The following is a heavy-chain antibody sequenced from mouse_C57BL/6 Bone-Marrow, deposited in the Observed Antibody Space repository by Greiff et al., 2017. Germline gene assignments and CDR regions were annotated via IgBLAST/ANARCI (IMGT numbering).Heavy chain of an antibody. CDR1: GYTFTNYW. CDR3: ARADDGPSFDD. Sequence: QVQLQQSGAELVRPGTSVKMSCKASGYTFTNYWIGWAKQRPGHGLEWIGDIYPGGGYTNYNEKFKGKATLTADKSSSTAYMQFSSLTSEDSAIYYCARADDGPSFDDWGQGTTLTVSS. V-gene: IGHV1-63*01. D-gene: IGHD2-3*01. CDR2: IYPGGGYT. J-gene: IGHJ2*01.